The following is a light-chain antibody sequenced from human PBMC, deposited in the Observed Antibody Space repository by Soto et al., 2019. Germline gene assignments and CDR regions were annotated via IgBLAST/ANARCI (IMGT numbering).Light chain of an antibody. Sequence: EIVLTQSPGTLSLSPGDRATLSCRASQSVTSNYLAWYQQKPGQAPRLLLYGASRRAIGLPDRFSGSGSGTDFTLTISRRQPEDFAVYYCQQYDTSPPLTFGGGTKVEIK. J-gene: IGKJ4*01. CDR3: QQYDTSPPLT. CDR1: QSVTSNY. V-gene: IGKV3-20*01. CDR2: GAS.